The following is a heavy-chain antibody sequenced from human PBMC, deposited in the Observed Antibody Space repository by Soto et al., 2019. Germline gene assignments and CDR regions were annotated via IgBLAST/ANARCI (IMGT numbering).Heavy chain of an antibody. V-gene: IGHV4-59*01. CDR1: GGSISSDY. D-gene: IGHD2-2*01. J-gene: IGHJ5*02. Sequence: SETLSLTCTVSGGSISSDYWSWIRQPPGKGLEWIGYIYYSGSTNHNPSLKSRVTISVDTSKNQFSLKLSSVTAADTAVYYCARLRTDCSSTSCYAQFDPWGQGTLVTVSS. CDR2: IYYSGST. CDR3: ARLRTDCSSTSCYAQFDP.